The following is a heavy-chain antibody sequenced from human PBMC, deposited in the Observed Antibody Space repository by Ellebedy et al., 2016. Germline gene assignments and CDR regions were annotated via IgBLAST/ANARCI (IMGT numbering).Heavy chain of an antibody. D-gene: IGHD3-10*01. J-gene: IGHJ6*02. V-gene: IGHV3-30*18. CDR3: AKDRRDFHYPTYAMDV. CDR2: ISNDGNDE. CDR1: GFTFSRFD. Sequence: GESLKISXAASGFTFSRFDIHWVRQAQGKGLEWVAAISNDGNDENYGASVKGRFTISRDKSKNTLYLQMNSLGPEDTAVYYCAKDRRDFHYPTYAMDVWGQGTTVTVSS.